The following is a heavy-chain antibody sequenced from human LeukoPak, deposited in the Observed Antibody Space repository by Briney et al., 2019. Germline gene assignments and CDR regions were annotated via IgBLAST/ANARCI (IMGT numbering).Heavy chain of an antibody. V-gene: IGHV1-18*01. J-gene: IGHJ6*02. CDR1: GYTFGNYG. CDR3: AKDLVEGGTRYYYGMDV. Sequence: GASVKVSCKASGYTFGNYGISWVRQAPGRGLEWMGWISPYNGNTNHAQNVQDRVSLTTDTSTSTAYMELRSLRSDDTAVYYCAKDLVEGGTRYYYGMDVWGQGATVTVSS. CDR2: ISPYNGNT. D-gene: IGHD2-15*01.